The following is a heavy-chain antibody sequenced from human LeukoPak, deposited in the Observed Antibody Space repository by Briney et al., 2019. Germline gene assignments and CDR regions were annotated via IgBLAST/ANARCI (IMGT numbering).Heavy chain of an antibody. V-gene: IGHV5-51*01. CDR3: ARGYNYYDSSGYYGY. CDR2: IYPGDSDT. J-gene: IGHJ4*02. CDR1: GYSFTSYW. D-gene: IGHD3-22*01. Sequence: GESLMISCKGSGYSFTSYWIGWVRQMPGKGLEWMGIIYPGDSDTRYSPSFQGQDTISADKSISTAYLQWGSLKASDTAMYYCARGYNYYDSSGYYGYWGQGTLVTVSS.